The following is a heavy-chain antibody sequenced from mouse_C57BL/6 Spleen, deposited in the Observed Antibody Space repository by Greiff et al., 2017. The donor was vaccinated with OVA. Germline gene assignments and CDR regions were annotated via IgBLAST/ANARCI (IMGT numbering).Heavy chain of an antibody. Sequence: QVQLQQSGPELVKPGASVKISCKASGYAFSSSWMNWVKQRPGKGLEWIGRIYPGDGDTNYNGKFKGKATLTADKSSSTAYMQLSSLTSEDSAVYFCAREGVYYGNYEEVYFDYWGQGTTLTVSS. CDR3: AREGVYYGNYEEVYFDY. J-gene: IGHJ2*01. CDR2: IYPGDGDT. D-gene: IGHD2-1*01. V-gene: IGHV1-82*01. CDR1: GYAFSSSW.